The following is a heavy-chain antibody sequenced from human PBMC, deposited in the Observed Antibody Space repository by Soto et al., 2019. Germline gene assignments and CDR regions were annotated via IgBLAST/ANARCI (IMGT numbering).Heavy chain of an antibody. V-gene: IGHV4-30-2*01. CDR2: IYHSGST. CDR3: ARLIGNSWLDS. D-gene: IGHD2-8*01. Sequence: SETLSLTCAVSAGSISRGGYSWSWIRQPPGKGLEWIEYIYHSGSTYYNPSLKSRVTISVDRSKNQFSLKLSSVTAADTAVYYCARLIGNSWLDSWGQGTLVTVS. CDR1: AGSISRGGYS. J-gene: IGHJ5*01.